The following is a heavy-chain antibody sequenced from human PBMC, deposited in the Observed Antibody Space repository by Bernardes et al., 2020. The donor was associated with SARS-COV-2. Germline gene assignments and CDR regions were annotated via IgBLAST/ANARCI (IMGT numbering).Heavy chain of an antibody. Sequence: SETLSLTCTVSSGSISSYYWSWIRQPPGKLLDLIGYISYSGSTNYNPSLTSRFTISVDTSKNQFSLKLSSVTAADTAVYYCARQRGMDVWGKGTTVTVSS. D-gene: IGHD3-16*01. CDR1: SGSISSYY. CDR2: ISYSGST. CDR3: ARQRGMDV. J-gene: IGHJ6*04. V-gene: IGHV4-59*08.